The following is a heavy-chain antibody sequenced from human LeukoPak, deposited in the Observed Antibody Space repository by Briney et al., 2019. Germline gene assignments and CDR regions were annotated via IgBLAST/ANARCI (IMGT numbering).Heavy chain of an antibody. J-gene: IGHJ6*02. V-gene: IGHV3-74*01. CDR2: IYGDGSNT. D-gene: IGHD4-11*01. CDR3: TRDSKYVMDV. Sequence: PGGSLRLSCAASGFTFSAYWMHWVRQAPGKGLVWVSRIYGDGSNTIYADSVKGRFTISRDNAKNTLYLQMNSLTAEDTAIYYCTRDSKYVMDVWGQGTTVTVSS. CDR1: GFTFSAYW.